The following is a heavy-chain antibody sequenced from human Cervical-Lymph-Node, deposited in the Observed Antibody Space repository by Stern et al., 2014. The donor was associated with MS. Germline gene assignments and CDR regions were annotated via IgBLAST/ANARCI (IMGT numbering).Heavy chain of an antibody. Sequence: EVQLVESGGGLVQPGRSLRLSWAASGFTFDDYAMHWVRQAPGKGLEWVSGINWNSGSIGYADSVKGRFTISRDNAKNSLYLQMNSLRAEDTALYYCAKDIVSSWYYYGMDVWGQGTTVTVSS. J-gene: IGHJ6*02. CDR1: GFTFDDYA. CDR3: AKDIVSSWYYYGMDV. V-gene: IGHV3-9*01. CDR2: INWNSGSI. D-gene: IGHD6-13*01.